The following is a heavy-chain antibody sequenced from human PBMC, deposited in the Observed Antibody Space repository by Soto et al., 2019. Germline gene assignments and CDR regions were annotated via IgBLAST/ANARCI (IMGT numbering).Heavy chain of an antibody. D-gene: IGHD6-19*01. Sequence: QVQLVQSGAEVKKPGASVKVSCKASGYTFTSYGISWVRQAPGQGLEWMGWISAYNGNTNYAQKLQGRVTMTTDTSTSTSYMELRSLRSDDTAVYYCARDLIPGIAVAGTDFDYWGQGTLVTVSS. CDR2: ISAYNGNT. CDR1: GYTFTSYG. CDR3: ARDLIPGIAVAGTDFDY. J-gene: IGHJ4*02. V-gene: IGHV1-18*01.